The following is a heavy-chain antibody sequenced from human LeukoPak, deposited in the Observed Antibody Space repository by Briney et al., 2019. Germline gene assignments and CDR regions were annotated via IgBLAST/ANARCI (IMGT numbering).Heavy chain of an antibody. CDR3: AKDQGRGSSSSRPH. D-gene: IGHD6-6*01. J-gene: IGHJ4*02. V-gene: IGHV3-23*01. CDR1: GFSFSSYA. Sequence: GGSLRLSCAASGFSFSSYAMSWVRQAPGKGLEWVSAISGSDGRTYYGDSVKGRFTVSRDNSKNTLYLQMNSLRVEDTAIYYCAKDQGRGSSSSRPHWGQGTLVTVSS. CDR2: ISGSDGRT.